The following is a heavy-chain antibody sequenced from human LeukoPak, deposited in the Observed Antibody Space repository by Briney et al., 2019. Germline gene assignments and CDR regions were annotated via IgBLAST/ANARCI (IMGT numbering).Heavy chain of an antibody. D-gene: IGHD5-18*01. CDR3: ARASMVMSDY. V-gene: IGHV3-48*02. CDR1: GITFSSYS. CDR2: ISSRSRTT. J-gene: IGHJ4*02. Sequence: GGSLRLSCAASGITFSSYSMNWVRQAPGKGLEWVSYISSRSRTTYYADSVKGRFTISRDDAKNSLYLQMNSLRDEDTAVYYCARASMVMSDYWGQGTLVTVSS.